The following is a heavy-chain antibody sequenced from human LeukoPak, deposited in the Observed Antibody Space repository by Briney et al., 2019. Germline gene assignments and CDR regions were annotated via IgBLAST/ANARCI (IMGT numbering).Heavy chain of an antibody. Sequence: SETLSLTCTVSGGSISSNSHYWGWVRQPPGMGLEWIGSIYYSGSTYYNPSLKSRVTISVDTSKNQFSVKLSAVTAADTAVYYCARPFGYSYGSFDSWGQGTLVTVSS. CDR3: ARPFGYSYGSFDS. V-gene: IGHV4-39*01. D-gene: IGHD5-18*01. CDR1: GGSISSNSHY. J-gene: IGHJ4*02. CDR2: IYYSGST.